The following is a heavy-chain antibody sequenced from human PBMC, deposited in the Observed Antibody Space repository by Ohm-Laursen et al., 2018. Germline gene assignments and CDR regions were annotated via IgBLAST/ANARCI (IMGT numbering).Heavy chain of an antibody. CDR3: ARGYYFDSSDSN. D-gene: IGHD3-22*01. J-gene: IGHJ4*02. CDR2: IYSGGST. V-gene: IGHV3-66*01. Sequence: SLRLSCAASGFTFSNAWMSWVRQAPGKGLEWVSVIYSGGSTYYADSVMGRFTMSRDNSKNTLYLQMNSLRAEDTAVYFCARGYYFDSSDSNWGQGTLVTVSS. CDR1: GFTFSNAW.